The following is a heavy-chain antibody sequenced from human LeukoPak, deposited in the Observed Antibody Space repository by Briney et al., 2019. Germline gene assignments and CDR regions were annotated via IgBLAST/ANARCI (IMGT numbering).Heavy chain of an antibody. CDR1: SGSISGSSYF. J-gene: IGHJ4*02. V-gene: IGHV4-39*01. D-gene: IGHD3/OR15-3a*01. Sequence: PSETLSLTRTVSSGSISGSSYFWGWIRQPPGKGLEWIGSIYYSGSTYYNPSLKSRVTISVDTSKNQFSLKLSSVTAADTAVYYCARGRGLFDYWGQGTLVTVSS. CDR3: ARGRGLFDY. CDR2: IYYSGST.